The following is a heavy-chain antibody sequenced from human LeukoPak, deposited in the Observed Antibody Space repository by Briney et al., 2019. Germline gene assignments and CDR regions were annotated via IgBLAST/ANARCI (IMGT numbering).Heavy chain of an antibody. V-gene: IGHV1-2*02. J-gene: IGHJ3*02. D-gene: IGHD6-19*01. Sequence: ASVKVSCRASGYTFTGYYMHWVRQAPGQGLEWMGWINPNSGGTNYAQKFQGRVTMTRDTSISTAYMEQSRLRSDDTAVYYCARVRGWYKPDDAFDIWGQGTMVTVSS. CDR3: ARVRGWYKPDDAFDI. CDR1: GYTFTGYY. CDR2: INPNSGGT.